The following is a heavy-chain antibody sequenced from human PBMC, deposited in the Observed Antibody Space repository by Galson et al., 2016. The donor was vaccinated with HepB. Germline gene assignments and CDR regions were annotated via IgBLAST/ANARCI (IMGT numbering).Heavy chain of an antibody. D-gene: IGHD6-13*01. V-gene: IGHV3-33*01. CDR3: ARESDSSSWYVVDY. Sequence: SLRLSCAASGFTFSNYGMHWVRQAPGKGLEWVAVIWYDGSNKYYADSVKGRFTVSRDNSKNTLSLQMNSLRAEDTAVYYCARESDSSSWYVVDYWAQGTLVTVSS. J-gene: IGHJ4*02. CDR1: GFTFSNYG. CDR2: IWYDGSNK.